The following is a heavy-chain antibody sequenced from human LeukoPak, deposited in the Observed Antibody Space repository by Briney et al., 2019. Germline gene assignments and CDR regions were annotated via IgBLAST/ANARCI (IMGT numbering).Heavy chain of an antibody. D-gene: IGHD6-19*01. CDR1: GFTFSSYA. Sequence: GGSLRLSCAASGFTFSSYAMSWVRQAPGKGLGWVSAISGSGGSTYYADSVKGRFTISRDNSKNTLYLQMNSLGAEDTAVYYCAKAIIGSSGWYEDYYYYYGMDVWGQGTTVTVSS. J-gene: IGHJ6*02. V-gene: IGHV3-23*01. CDR2: ISGSGGST. CDR3: AKAIIGSSGWYEDYYYYYGMDV.